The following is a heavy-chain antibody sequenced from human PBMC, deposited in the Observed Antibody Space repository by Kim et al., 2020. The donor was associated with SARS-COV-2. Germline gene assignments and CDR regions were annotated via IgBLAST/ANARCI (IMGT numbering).Heavy chain of an antibody. J-gene: IGHJ4*02. CDR3: AKDSGLSDYIWGSYRSSDDY. CDR1: GFTFSSYA. CDR2: ISGSGGST. D-gene: IGHD3-16*02. V-gene: IGHV3-23*01. Sequence: GGSLRLSCAASGFTFSSYAMSWVRQAPGKGLEWVSAISGSGGSTYYADSVKGRFTISRDNSKNTLYLQMNSLRAEDTAVYYCAKDSGLSDYIWGSYRSSDDYWGQGTLVTVSS.